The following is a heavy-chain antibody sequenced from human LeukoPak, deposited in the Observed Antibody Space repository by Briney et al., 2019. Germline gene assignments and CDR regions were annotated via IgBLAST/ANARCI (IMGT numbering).Heavy chain of an antibody. CDR2: VGISGDA. D-gene: IGHD6-19*01. J-gene: IGHJ4*02. CDR3: VRGGIQVSGIDEIDY. V-gene: IGHV3-13*01. CDR1: GFNFRSYD. Sequence: AGGSLRLSCAASGFNFRSYDMHWGRPVTGKGLEWVSAVGISGDAYYAGSVKGRFTISRENAKNSLYLQMNSLTAGDTAVYYCVRGGIQVSGIDEIDYWGQGTLVTVSS.